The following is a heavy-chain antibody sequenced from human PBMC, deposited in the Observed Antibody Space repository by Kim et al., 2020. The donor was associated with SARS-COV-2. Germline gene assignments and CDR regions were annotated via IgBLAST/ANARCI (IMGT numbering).Heavy chain of an antibody. CDR2: INTNTGNP. CDR1: GYSFTNHA. CDR3: ARADSSGYYPA. Sequence: ASVKVSCKASGYSFTNHAIHWVRQAPGQGLEWMGWINTNTGNPTYAQGFTGRVIFSLDTSVSTAYLQISSLRAEDAVVYYCARADSSGYYPAWGQGTLVTVSS. D-gene: IGHD3-22*01. V-gene: IGHV7-4-1*02. J-gene: IGHJ5*02.